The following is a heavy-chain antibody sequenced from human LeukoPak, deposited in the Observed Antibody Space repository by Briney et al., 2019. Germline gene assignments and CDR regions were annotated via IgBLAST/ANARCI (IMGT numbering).Heavy chain of an antibody. D-gene: IGHD3-10*01. CDR1: GGSICSYY. CDR3: ARGGYYYGSGSYYNEPQNWFDP. V-gene: IGHV4-59*01. J-gene: IGHJ5*02. CDR2: IYYSGST. Sequence: SETLSLTCTVSGGSICSYYWSWIRQPPGKGLEWIGYIYYSGSTNYNPSLKSRVTISVDTSKNQFSLKLSSVTAADTAVYYCARGGYYYGSGSYYNEPQNWFDPWGQGTLVTVSS.